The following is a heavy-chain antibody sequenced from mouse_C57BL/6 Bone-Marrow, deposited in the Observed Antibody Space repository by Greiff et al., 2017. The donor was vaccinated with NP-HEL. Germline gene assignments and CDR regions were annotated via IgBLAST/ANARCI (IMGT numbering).Heavy chain of an antibody. D-gene: IGHD3-3*01. CDR1: GYTFTNYW. CDR2: IYPGGGYT. J-gene: IGHJ3*01. Sequence: VQLQQSGAELVRPGTSVKMSCKASGYTFTNYWIGWAKQRPGHGLEWIGDIYPGGGYTNYNEKFKGKATLTADKSSSTAYMQFSSLTSEDSAIYYCARSGICRGFAYGGQGTLVTVSA. CDR3: ARSGICRGFAY. V-gene: IGHV1-63*01.